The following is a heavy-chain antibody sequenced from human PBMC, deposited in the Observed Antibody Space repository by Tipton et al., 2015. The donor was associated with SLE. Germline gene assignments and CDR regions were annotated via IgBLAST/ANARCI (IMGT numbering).Heavy chain of an antibody. CDR3: ARDGAAADSFDY. Sequence: QLVQSGAEVKKPGASVKVSCKASGYTFTNCVISWVRQAPGQGLEWMGLISTYNGNTDYAQKFQGRVTMTTDTSTSTVYMELRRLRSDDTAMYYCARDGAAADSFDYWGQGTLVTVSS. V-gene: IGHV1-18*04. J-gene: IGHJ4*02. CDR2: ISTYNGNT. CDR1: GYTFTNCV. D-gene: IGHD6-13*01.